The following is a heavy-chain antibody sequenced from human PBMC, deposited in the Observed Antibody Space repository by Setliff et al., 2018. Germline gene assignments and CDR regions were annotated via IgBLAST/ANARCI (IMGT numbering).Heavy chain of an antibody. J-gene: IGHJ3*02. CDR1: GYTFTSHY. D-gene: IGHD3-16*01. CDR3: ARDVFPYHFEGAFDI. CDR2: INPSSGRT. Sequence: ASVKVSCKASGYTFTSHYMHWVRQAPGLGLEWMGTINPSSGRTSYAQKFQGRVTMTRDTSTSTVYMDMSSLRSEDTAVYYCARDVFPYHFEGAFDIWGQGTMVT. V-gene: IGHV1-46*01.